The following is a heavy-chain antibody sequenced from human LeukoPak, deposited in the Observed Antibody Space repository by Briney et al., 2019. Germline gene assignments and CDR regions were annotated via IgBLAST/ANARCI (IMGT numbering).Heavy chain of an antibody. D-gene: IGHD3-16*01. CDR3: ARVREGDIDY. CDR1: GGSFSGYY. Sequence: PSETLSLTCAVYGGSFSGYYWSWIRQPPGKGLEWIGEINHSGSTNYNPSLKSRVTISVDTSKNQFSLKLSSVTAADTAVYYCARVREGDIDYWGQGTLVTVSS. J-gene: IGHJ4*02. CDR2: INHSGST. V-gene: IGHV4-34*01.